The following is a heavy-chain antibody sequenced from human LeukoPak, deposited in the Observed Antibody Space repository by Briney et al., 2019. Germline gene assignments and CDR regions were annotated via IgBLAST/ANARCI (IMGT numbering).Heavy chain of an antibody. CDR3: ATVPRESGYEDSFDY. D-gene: IGHD5-12*01. J-gene: IGHJ4*02. CDR1: VYTLIELS. Sequence: GASVKVSCKVSVYTLIELSMHWVRQAPGKGLEWMGGFDPEDGETIYAQKFQGRVTMTEDTSTDTAYMELSSLRSEDTAVYYCATVPRESGYEDSFDYWGQGTLVTVSS. CDR2: FDPEDGET. V-gene: IGHV1-24*01.